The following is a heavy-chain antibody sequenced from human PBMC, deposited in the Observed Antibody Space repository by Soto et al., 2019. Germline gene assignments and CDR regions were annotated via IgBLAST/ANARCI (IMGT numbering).Heavy chain of an antibody. Sequence: GGSLRLSCAASAFTFSSYGMDWVRQAPSRWLVWEAVISYDGSNKYYADSVKGRFTISRDNSKNTLYLQMNSLRAEDTAVYYCAKEKIQLCGYYYGMDVWGQGTTVTVSS. J-gene: IGHJ6*02. CDR3: AKEKIQLCGYYYGMDV. V-gene: IGHV3-30*18. CDR1: AFTFSSYG. D-gene: IGHD5-18*01. CDR2: ISYDGSNK.